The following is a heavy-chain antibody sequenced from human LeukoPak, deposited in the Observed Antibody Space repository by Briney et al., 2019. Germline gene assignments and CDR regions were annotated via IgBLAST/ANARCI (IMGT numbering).Heavy chain of an antibody. CDR3: AKDRQWLAGYFDY. J-gene: IGHJ4*02. D-gene: IGHD6-19*01. Sequence: GGSLRLSCAASGFTFSDYYMSWIRQAPGKGLEWVAFIRYDGNNKYYTDSVKGRFTISRDNSKNTLYLQMNSLRAEDTAVYYCAKDRQWLAGYFDYWGQGTLVTVSS. CDR1: GFTFSDYY. V-gene: IGHV3-30*02. CDR2: IRYDGNNK.